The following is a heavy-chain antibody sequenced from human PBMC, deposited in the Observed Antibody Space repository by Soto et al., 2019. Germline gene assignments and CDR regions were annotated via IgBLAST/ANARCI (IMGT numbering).Heavy chain of an antibody. Sequence: SVKVSCKASGGTFSSYAISWVRQAPGQGLEWMGGIIPIFGTANYAQKFQGRVTITADESTSTAYMELSSLRSEDTAVYYCARDRYAAVAGTGAMDVWGQGTTVTVSS. CDR2: IIPIFGTA. D-gene: IGHD6-19*01. CDR3: ARDRYAAVAGTGAMDV. V-gene: IGHV1-69*13. CDR1: GGTFSSYA. J-gene: IGHJ6*02.